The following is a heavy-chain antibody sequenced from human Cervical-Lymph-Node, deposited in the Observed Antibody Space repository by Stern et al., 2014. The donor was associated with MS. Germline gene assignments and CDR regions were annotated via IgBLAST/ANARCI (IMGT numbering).Heavy chain of an antibody. CDR1: GYTFTSYA. Sequence: QDQLVQSGAEVKKPGASVKVSCKASGYTFTSYAMHWVRQAPGQRLEGMGWINAGNGNTKYSQKFQGRVTITRDTSASTAYMELSSLRSEDTAVYYCARNRVWGGTDYWGQGTLVTVSS. V-gene: IGHV1-3*01. CDR2: INAGNGNT. J-gene: IGHJ4*02. CDR3: ARNRVWGGTDY. D-gene: IGHD3-16*01.